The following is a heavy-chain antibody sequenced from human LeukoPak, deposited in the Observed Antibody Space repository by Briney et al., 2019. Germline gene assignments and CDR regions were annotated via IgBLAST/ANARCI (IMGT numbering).Heavy chain of an antibody. CDR3: ARGVGAETAGNY. J-gene: IGHJ4*02. Sequence: SETLSLTCSVSGGSISTYYWSWLRQPPGKGLEWIGEINRSGSTNYNPSLRSRVTMSLDTSKSQFSVNLKSVTAADTAVYYCARGVGAETAGNYWGQGTLVTVSS. CDR2: INRSGST. D-gene: IGHD1-26*01. CDR1: GGSISTYY. V-gene: IGHV4-34*01.